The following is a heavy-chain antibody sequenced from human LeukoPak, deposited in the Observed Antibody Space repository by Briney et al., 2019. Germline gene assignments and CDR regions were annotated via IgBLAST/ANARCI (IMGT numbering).Heavy chain of an antibody. V-gene: IGHV4-59*08. D-gene: IGHD3-22*01. CDR1: GGSISGCY. CDR3: ARFSDYYDSSGHYLDY. CDR2: IYFTGTT. J-gene: IGHJ4*02. Sequence: SETLSLTCTVSGGSISGCYWSWIRQPPGKGLEWIADIYFTGTTNYNPSLQSRVTISVDTSKNQFSLRLTSVTAADTAVYYCARFSDYYDSSGHYLDYWGQGTLVAVSS.